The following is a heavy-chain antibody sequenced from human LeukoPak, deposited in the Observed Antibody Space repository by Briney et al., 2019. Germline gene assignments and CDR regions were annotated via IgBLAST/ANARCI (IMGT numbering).Heavy chain of an antibody. CDR3: AGPPQAGPFDY. Sequence: GGSLRLSCAGSGFIFSNYWMTWVRQAPGKGLEWVANIKQDGSEKDYVDSVKGRLTISRDNAKNSLYLQMNSLRAEDTAVYYCAGPPQAGPFDYWGQGTLVTVSS. D-gene: IGHD6-19*01. CDR1: GFIFSNYW. J-gene: IGHJ4*02. V-gene: IGHV3-7*01. CDR2: IKQDGSEK.